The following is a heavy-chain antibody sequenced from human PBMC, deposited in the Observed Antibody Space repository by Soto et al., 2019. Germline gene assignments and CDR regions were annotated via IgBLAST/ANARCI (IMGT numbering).Heavy chain of an antibody. CDR2: IIPIFGTA. Sequence: QVQLVQSGAEVKKPGSSVKVSCKASGGTFSSYAISWVRQAPGQGLEWMGGIIPIFGTANYAQKFQGRVTITADESTSTAYMELSSLRSEDMAVYYCARAILGYCSGGSCYPSYYFDYWGQGTLVTVSS. J-gene: IGHJ4*02. D-gene: IGHD2-15*01. CDR1: GGTFSSYA. V-gene: IGHV1-69*01. CDR3: ARAILGYCSGGSCYPSYYFDY.